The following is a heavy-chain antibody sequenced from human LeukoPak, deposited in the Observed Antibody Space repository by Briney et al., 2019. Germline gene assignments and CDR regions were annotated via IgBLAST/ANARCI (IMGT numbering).Heavy chain of an antibody. V-gene: IGHV4-39*01. CDR3: ARLVRALGWFDP. CDR1: GGSISSSSYY. J-gene: IGHJ5*02. D-gene: IGHD3-10*01. CDR2: IYYSGST. Sequence: SETLSLTCTVSGGSISSSSYYWGWIRQPPGKGLGWIGSIYYSGSTYYNPSLKSRVTISVDTSKNQFSLKLSSVTAADTAVHYCARLVRALGWFDPWGQGTLVTVSS.